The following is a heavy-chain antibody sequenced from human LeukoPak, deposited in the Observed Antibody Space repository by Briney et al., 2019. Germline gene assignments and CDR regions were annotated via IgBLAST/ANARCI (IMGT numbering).Heavy chain of an antibody. J-gene: IGHJ6*03. CDR3: AADQGPVLLWSYYYYYMDV. Sequence: PGGSLRLSCAASGFTFSSYAMSWVRQAPGKGLEWVSAISGSGGSTYYADSVKGRLTISRDNSKNTLYLQMNSLRAEDTAVYYCAADQGPVLLWSYYYYYMDVWGKGTTVTVSS. CDR2: ISGSGGST. V-gene: IGHV3-23*01. CDR1: GFTFSSYA. D-gene: IGHD2-2*01.